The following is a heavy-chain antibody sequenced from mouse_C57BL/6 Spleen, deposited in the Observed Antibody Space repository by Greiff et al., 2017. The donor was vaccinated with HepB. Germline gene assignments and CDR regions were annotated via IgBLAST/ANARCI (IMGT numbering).Heavy chain of an antibody. J-gene: IGHJ2*01. Sequence: VQLQQPGAELVRPGSSVKLSCKASGYTFTSYWMHWVKQRPRQGLEWIGNIDPSDSETHYNQKFKGKATLTVDKSSSTAYMQLRSLTSEDSAVYCCASYTSVVAAGCDGWGQGTTVT. CDR2: IDPSDSET. V-gene: IGHV1-52*01. D-gene: IGHD1-1*01. CDR1: GYTFTSYW. CDR3: ASYTSVVAAGCDG.